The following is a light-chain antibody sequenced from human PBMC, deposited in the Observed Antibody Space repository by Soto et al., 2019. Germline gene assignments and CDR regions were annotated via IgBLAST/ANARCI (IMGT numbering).Light chain of an antibody. CDR1: QSVSSY. CDR3: QQRSNWPPDT. CDR2: DAS. J-gene: IGKJ2*01. V-gene: IGKV3-11*01. Sequence: EIVLTQSPATLSLSPGERATLSCRASQSVSSYLAWYQQKPGQAPRLLIYDASNRATGIPARFSGSGSGTDFTRTISSLEPEEFAVYYCQQRSNWPPDTFGQGTKLEIK.